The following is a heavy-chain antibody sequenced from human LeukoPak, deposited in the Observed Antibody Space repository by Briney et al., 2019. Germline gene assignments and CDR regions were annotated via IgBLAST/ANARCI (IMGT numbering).Heavy chain of an antibody. J-gene: IGHJ3*02. CDR3: ARVNNYYGSGTRGGAFDI. Sequence: PGGSLRLSCAASGFTFSSYEMNWVRQAPGKGLEWVSYISSSGSTIYYADSVKGRFTISRDNAKNSLYLQMNSLRAEDTAVYYCARVNNYYGSGTRGGAFDIWGQGTMVTVSS. V-gene: IGHV3-48*03. CDR1: GFTFSSYE. D-gene: IGHD3-10*01. CDR2: ISSSGSTI.